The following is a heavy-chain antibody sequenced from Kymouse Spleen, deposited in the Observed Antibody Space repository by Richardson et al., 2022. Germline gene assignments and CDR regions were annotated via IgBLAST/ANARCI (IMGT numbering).Heavy chain of an antibody. Sequence: QVQLQESGPGLVKPSETLSLTCTVSGGSVSSGSYYWSWIRQPPGKGLEWIGYIYYSGSTNYNPSLKSRVTISVDTSKNQFSLKLSSVTAADTAVYYCARERRGDTAMVLFDYWGQGTLVTVSS. V-gene: IGHV4-61*01. CDR1: GGSVSSGSYY. D-gene: IGHD5-18,IGHD5-18*01. J-gene: IGHJ4*02. CDR3: ARERRGDTAMVLFDY. CDR2: IYYSGST.